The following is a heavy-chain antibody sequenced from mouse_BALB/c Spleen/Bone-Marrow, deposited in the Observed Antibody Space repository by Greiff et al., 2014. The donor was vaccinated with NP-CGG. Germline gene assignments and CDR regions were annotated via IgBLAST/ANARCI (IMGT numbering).Heavy chain of an antibody. CDR1: GFTFSDFY. CDR3: ARSGERYGAMDY. V-gene: IGHV5-4*02. J-gene: IGHJ4*01. CDR2: ISNGGTYT. D-gene: IGHD1-1*02. Sequence: EVKLVESGGGLVKPGGSLKLSCAASGFTFSDFYMFWFRQTPEKRLEWVATISNGGTYTYYPDSVKGRFTISRDNAKNNLYLQMSSLKSEDTTKYYCARSGERYGAMDYWGQGTSVTVTS.